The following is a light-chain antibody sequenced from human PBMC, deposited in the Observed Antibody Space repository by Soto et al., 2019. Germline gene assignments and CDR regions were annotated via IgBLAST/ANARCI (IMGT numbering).Light chain of an antibody. V-gene: IGKV3-20*01. CDR3: QHYGSSMYT. J-gene: IGKJ2*01. Sequence: EIVLTQSPGTLSLSPGERATLSCRASHSASSSYLAWSQKKPGQAPRLLIYGASSTATGIPYMFSVSGSGTDFTLTISVVEPEDFAVYYCQHYGSSMYTFGQGTKLEIK. CDR1: HSASSSY. CDR2: GAS.